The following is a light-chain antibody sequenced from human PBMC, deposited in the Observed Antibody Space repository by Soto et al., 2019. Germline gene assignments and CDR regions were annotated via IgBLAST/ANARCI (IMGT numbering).Light chain of an antibody. Sequence: EIVLTQSPATLSLSPGERATLSCRASQSVSSYLAWYQQKPGQAPRLLIYDTSNRATGIPARFSGSRSGPDFTLTISSLEPEDFAVYYCLQRSKWPLTFGGGTKVEI. CDR2: DTS. V-gene: IGKV3-11*01. J-gene: IGKJ4*01. CDR3: LQRSKWPLT. CDR1: QSVSSY.